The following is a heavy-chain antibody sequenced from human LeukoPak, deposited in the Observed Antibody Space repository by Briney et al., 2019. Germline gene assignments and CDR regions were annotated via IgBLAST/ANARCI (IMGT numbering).Heavy chain of an antibody. CDR2: ISWNSGSI. CDR3: AKAQAAAGPEGEATFDY. J-gene: IGHJ4*02. CDR1: GFTFDDYA. D-gene: IGHD6-13*01. V-gene: IGHV3-9*01. Sequence: GRSLRLSCAASGFTFDDYAMHWVRQAPGKGLEWVSGISWNSGSIGYADSVKGRFTISRDNAKNSLYLQMNSLRAEDTALYYCAKAQAAAGPEGEATFDYWGQGTLVTVSS.